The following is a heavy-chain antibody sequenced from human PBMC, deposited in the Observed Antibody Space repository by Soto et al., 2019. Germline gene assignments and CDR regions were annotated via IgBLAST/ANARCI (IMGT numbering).Heavy chain of an antibody. CDR2: IYYSGST. V-gene: IGHV4-31*03. CDR1: GGSISSGGNY. CDR3: ARDPSIADFYGMDV. J-gene: IGHJ6*02. D-gene: IGHD6-13*01. Sequence: QVQLQESSPGLMKPSQTLSLTCSVSGGSISSGGNYWNWIRQHPGKGLEWIGYIYYSGSTYYNPSLKSRVTISVDTSKTQFSLKLSSVTAADTAVYYCARDPSIADFYGMDVWGQGTTVTVSS.